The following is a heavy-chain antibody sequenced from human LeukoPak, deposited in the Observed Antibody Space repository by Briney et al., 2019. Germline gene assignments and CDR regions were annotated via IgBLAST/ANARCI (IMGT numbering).Heavy chain of an antibody. CDR1: GFTVSSNY. D-gene: IGHD3-3*01. V-gene: IGHV3-53*04. CDR2: IYSGGST. CDR3: AGTSLVRFLEWLPYVY. J-gene: IGHJ4*02. Sequence: HPGGSLRLSCAASGFTVSSNYMSWVRQAPGKGLEWVSVIYSGGSTYYADSVKGRFTISRHNSKNTLYLQMNSLRAEDTAVYYCAGTSLVRFLEWLPYVYWGQGTLVTVSS.